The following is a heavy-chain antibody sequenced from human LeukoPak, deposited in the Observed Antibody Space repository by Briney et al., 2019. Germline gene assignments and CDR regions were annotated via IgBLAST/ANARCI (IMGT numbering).Heavy chain of an antibody. V-gene: IGHV3-30*02. J-gene: IGHJ4*02. CDR1: GFTFSRHG. CDR2: IRYDGSDK. CDR3: ARDWGSGDYFDY. D-gene: IGHD3-16*01. Sequence: GGSLRLSCAASGFTFSRHGMHWVRQAPGKGLEWVAFIRYDGSDKYYADSVKGRFTISRDNSENTLYLQMNSLRAEDTAVYYCARDWGSGDYFDYWGQGTLVTVSS.